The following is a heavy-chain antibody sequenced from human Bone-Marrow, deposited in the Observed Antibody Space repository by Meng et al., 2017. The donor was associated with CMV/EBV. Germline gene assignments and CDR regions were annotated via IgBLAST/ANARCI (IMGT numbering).Heavy chain of an antibody. CDR3: ARKIAAAGSID. CDR2: IYYSGST. Sequence: GSLRLSCTVSGGSISSSSYYWGWIRQPPGKGLEWIGSIYYSGSTNYNPSLKSRVTMSVDTSKNQFSLKLSSVTAADTAVYYFARKIAAAGSIDWGQGTLVTVSS. V-gene: IGHV4-39*07. J-gene: IGHJ1*01. D-gene: IGHD6-13*01. CDR1: GGSISSSSYY.